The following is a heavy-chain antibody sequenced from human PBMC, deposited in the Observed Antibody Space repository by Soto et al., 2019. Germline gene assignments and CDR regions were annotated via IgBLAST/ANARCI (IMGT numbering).Heavy chain of an antibody. CDR3: AKDPEVVVTAPDY. V-gene: IGHV3-23*01. CDR2: ISGSGATT. CDR1: GFTFNRYD. Sequence: GGSLRLSCAASGFTFNRYDMNWVRQAAGKGLEWVSGISGSGATTYYADSVKGRFTISRDNSKNTLYLQMNSLGAGDTAVYYCAKDPEVVVTAPDYWGQGTLVTVS. J-gene: IGHJ4*02. D-gene: IGHD2-21*02.